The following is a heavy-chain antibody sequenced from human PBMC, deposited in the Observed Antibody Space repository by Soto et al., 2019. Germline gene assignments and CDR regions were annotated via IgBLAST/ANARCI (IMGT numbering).Heavy chain of an antibody. Sequence: GGSLRLSCAASGFSFSNYAMTWVRQAPGKGLEWVSCIGGTAISTYYADSMKGRFTASRDYSHNTLYLQMDSLRVEDTAVYYCARDSGMIRGSYGVDVWGPGTTVTVSS. CDR1: GFSFSNYA. CDR2: IGGTAIST. V-gene: IGHV3-23*01. CDR3: ARDSGMIRGSYGVDV. J-gene: IGHJ6*02. D-gene: IGHD3-10*01.